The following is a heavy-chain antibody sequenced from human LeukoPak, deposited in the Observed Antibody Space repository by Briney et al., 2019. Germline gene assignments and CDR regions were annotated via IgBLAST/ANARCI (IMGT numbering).Heavy chain of an antibody. V-gene: IGHV4-39*07. CDR2: INYSGTT. J-gene: IGHJ3*02. D-gene: IGHD1-26*01. CDR1: NDSISTNSYY. CDR3: ATYSGKHYDTFDI. Sequence: SETLSLTCIVSNDSISTNSYYRGWIRQPPRKGLEWIGNINYSGTTYYNPSLKSRVTISVDTSKNQFSLKLSSVTAADTAVYFCATYSGKHYDTFDIWGQGTMVTVSS.